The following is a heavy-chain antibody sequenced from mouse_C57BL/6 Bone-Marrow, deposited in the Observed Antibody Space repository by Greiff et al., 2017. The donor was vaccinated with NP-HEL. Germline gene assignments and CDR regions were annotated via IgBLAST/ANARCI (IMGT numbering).Heavy chain of an antibody. CDR3: ARSSSFAY. CDR1: GYTFTSYW. V-gene: IGHV1-61*01. Sequence: VQLQQPGAELVRPGSSVKLSCKASGYTFTSYWMDWVKQRPGQGLEWIGNIYPSDSETHYNQKFKDKATLTVDKSSSTAYMQLSSLTSEDSAVYYCARSSSFAYWGQGTLVTVSA. J-gene: IGHJ3*01. CDR2: IYPSDSET. D-gene: IGHD1-1*01.